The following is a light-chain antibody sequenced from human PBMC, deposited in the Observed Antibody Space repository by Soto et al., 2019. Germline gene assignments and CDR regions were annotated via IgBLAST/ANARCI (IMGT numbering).Light chain of an antibody. CDR2: EVS. CDR1: SSDVGSYNL. J-gene: IGLJ3*02. CDR3: CSYASSSSWV. V-gene: IGLV2-23*02. Sequence: QSVLTQPASVSGSPGQSITISCTGTSSDVGSYNLVSWYQQHPGKAPKLMIYEVSKRPSGVSNRFSGSKSGNTASLTISGLQAEDEADYYCCSYASSSSWVFGGGTKVTFL.